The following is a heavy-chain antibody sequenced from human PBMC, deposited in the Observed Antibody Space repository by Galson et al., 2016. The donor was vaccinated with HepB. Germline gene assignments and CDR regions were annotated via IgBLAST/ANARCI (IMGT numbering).Heavy chain of an antibody. V-gene: IGHV4-38-2*02. CDR2: IFRRGTT. D-gene: IGHD3-10*01. J-gene: IGHJ4*02. CDR3: ARDNSAMARGIIIRGEVDY. CDR1: GYSISTGYY. Sequence: CSVSGYSISTGYYWGWIRQPPGKGLEWIGYIFRRGTTYYNPSLKSRVTLSLDTSKNQFSLTLASVTAADTAMYYCARDNSAMARGIIIRGEVDYWGQGTLVTVSS.